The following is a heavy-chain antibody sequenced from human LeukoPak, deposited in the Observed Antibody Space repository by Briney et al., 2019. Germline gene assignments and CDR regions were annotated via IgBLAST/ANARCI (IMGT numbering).Heavy chain of an antibody. J-gene: IGHJ4*02. CDR3: ARDRGDYVKYFDH. Sequence: SETLSLTCTVSGGSISSSSYYWGWIRQPPGKGLEWIGSIYTSGITNYNPSLKSRVTISVDTSKNQFSLKLSFVTAADTAVYYCARDRGDYVKYFDHWGQGTLVTVSS. CDR2: IYTSGIT. V-gene: IGHV4-39*07. CDR1: GGSISSSSYY. D-gene: IGHD4-17*01.